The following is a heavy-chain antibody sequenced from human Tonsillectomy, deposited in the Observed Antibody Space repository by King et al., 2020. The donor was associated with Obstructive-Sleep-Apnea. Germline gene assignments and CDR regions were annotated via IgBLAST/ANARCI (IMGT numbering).Heavy chain of an antibody. Sequence: VQLQESGPGLVKPSETLSLTCTVSGGSISSYYLSWIRQPPGKGLDWIGYIYYRGSTNYNPSLKSRVTISVDTSKNQFSLKLSSVTAADTAVYYCASEGWWELLGSAFDIWGQGTMVTVSS. V-gene: IGHV4-59*01. CDR3: ASEGWWELLGSAFDI. CDR2: IYYRGST. J-gene: IGHJ3*02. D-gene: IGHD1-26*01. CDR1: GGSISSYY.